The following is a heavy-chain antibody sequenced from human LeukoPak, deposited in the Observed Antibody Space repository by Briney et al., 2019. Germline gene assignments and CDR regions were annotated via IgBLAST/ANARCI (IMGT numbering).Heavy chain of an antibody. D-gene: IGHD6-25*01. CDR1: GGSISSSSYY. CDR2: IYYSGST. CDR3: ARLSSLIAAGGEFIDY. V-gene: IGHV4-39*01. Sequence: SETLSLTCTVSGGSISSSSYYWGWIRQPPGKGLEWIGSIYYSGSTYYNPSLKSRVTISADTSKNQFSLKLSSVTAADTAVYYCARLSSLIAAGGEFIDYWGQGTLVTVSS. J-gene: IGHJ4*02.